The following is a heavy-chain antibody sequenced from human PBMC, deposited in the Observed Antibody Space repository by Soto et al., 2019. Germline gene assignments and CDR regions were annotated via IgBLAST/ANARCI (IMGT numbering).Heavy chain of an antibody. CDR3: ASSGFSAGGSSHFNY. D-gene: IGHD2-8*02. J-gene: IGHJ4*01. CDR2: IYPGDSDT. CDR1: GYSFTSYW. V-gene: IGHV5-51*01. Sequence: PGESLKISCKGSGYSFTSYWIGWVRQMPGKGLEWMGIIYPGDSDTRYSPSFQGQVTISADKSISTPYLQWSSLKASDTAMYYCASSGFSAGGSSHFNYGGHGTLVTVSA.